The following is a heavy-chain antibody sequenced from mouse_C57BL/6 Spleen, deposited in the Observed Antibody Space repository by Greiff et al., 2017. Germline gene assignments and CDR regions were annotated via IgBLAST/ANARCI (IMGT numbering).Heavy chain of an antibody. Sequence: QVQLQQPGAELVRPGSSVKLSCKASGYTFTSYWMHWVKQRPIQGLEWIGNIYPSDSETHYNQKFKDKATLTVDKSSSTAYMQLSSLTSADSAVYYCASGAADYWGQGTTLTVSS. V-gene: IGHV1-52*01. CDR1: GYTFTSYW. J-gene: IGHJ2*01. CDR2: IYPSDSET. CDR3: ASGAADY. D-gene: IGHD3-3*01.